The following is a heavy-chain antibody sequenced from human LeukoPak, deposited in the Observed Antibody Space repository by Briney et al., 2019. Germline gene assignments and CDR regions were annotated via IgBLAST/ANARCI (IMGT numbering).Heavy chain of an antibody. D-gene: IGHD3-10*01. V-gene: IGHV1-69*04. CDR3: ARDPRRGSGRPTNWFDP. CDR1: GGTFSSYA. Sequence: SVKVSCKASGGTFSSYAISWVRQAPGQGLEWMGRIIPILGIANYAQKFQGRVTITADKSTSTAYMELSSLRSEDTAVYYCARDPRRGSGRPTNWFDPWGQGTLVTVSS. J-gene: IGHJ5*02. CDR2: IIPILGIA.